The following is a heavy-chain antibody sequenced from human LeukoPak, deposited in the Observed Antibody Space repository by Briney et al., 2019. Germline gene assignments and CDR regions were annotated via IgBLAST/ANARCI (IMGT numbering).Heavy chain of an antibody. CDR1: GGSISTSNYY. CDR2: IYTSGST. CDR3: ARVRRGNDILTGYYIYFDY. Sequence: SETLSLTCSVSGGSISTSNYYWGWIRQPPGKGLEWIGRIYTSGSTNYNPSLKSRVTISLETSKNQFSLKLSSVTAADTAVYYCARVRRGNDILTGYYIYFDYWGQGTLVTVSS. D-gene: IGHD3-9*01. J-gene: IGHJ4*02. V-gene: IGHV4-39*07.